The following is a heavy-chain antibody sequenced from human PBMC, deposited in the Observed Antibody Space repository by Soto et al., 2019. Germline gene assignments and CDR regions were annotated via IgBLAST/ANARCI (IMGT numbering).Heavy chain of an antibody. J-gene: IGHJ4*02. CDR2: IIPLYGTV. D-gene: IGHD3-10*01. Sequence: QAHLAQSGAEVKKPGSSVTVSCKASGGTFNSYGISWVRQAPGQGLDWMGVIIPLYGTVNYAQKFQGRVSITADKSTSTADMDLNSLRSDDTAVYYCARVRVIRGVIPSHFGLWGQGAQVTVSS. CDR1: GGTFNSYG. V-gene: IGHV1-69*06. CDR3: ARVRVIRGVIPSHFGL.